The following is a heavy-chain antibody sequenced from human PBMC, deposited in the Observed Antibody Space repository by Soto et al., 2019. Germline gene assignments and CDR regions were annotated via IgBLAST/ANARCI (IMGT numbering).Heavy chain of an antibody. D-gene: IGHD3-10*01. CDR2: IYISGGT. J-gene: IGHJ4*02. Sequence: PSETLSLTCTVSGGSISGYYWSWILQPAEKGLEWIGRIYISGGTNYSPSLKSRVTMSVDTSKNQFSLRVSSVTAADTAVYYCAREIYYGVGYFDYWGQGALVNVSS. CDR3: AREIYYGVGYFDY. V-gene: IGHV4-4*07. CDR1: GGSISGYY.